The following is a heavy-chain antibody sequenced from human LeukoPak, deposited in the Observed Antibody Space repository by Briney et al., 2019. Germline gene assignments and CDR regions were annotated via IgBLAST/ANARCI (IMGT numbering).Heavy chain of an antibody. V-gene: IGHV1-58*01. CDR1: GFTFTSPA. D-gene: IGHD3-3*01. Sequence: SVQVSCKASGFTFTSPAAQWVRQARGQRLEWIGWIVVGSGNTNYAQKFQGRVTITRDMSTSTAYMELSSLRSEDTAVYYCAAAGYYDFWSGYSMDVWGQGTTVTVSS. CDR2: IVVGSGNT. J-gene: IGHJ6*02. CDR3: AAAGYYDFWSGYSMDV.